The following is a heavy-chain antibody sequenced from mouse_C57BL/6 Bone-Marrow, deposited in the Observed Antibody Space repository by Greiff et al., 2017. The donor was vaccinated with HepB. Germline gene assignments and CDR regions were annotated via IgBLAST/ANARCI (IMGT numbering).Heavy chain of an antibody. CDR3: ARELRLPYAMDY. Sequence: QVHVKQPGAELVKPGASVKMSCKASGYTFTSYWITWVKQRPGQGLEWIGDIYPGSGSTNYNEKFKSKATLTVDTSSSTAYMQLSSLTSEDSAVYYCARELRLPYAMDYWGQGTSVTVSS. CDR2: IYPGSGST. CDR1: GYTFTSYW. J-gene: IGHJ4*01. D-gene: IGHD3-2*02. V-gene: IGHV1-55*01.